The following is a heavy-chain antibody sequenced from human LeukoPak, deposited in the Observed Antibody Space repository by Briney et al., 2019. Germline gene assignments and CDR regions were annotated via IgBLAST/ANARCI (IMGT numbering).Heavy chain of an antibody. CDR3: ATTRPDSGWYDY. V-gene: IGHV4-39*01. CDR1: GGSISSSSYY. CDR2: IYYSGST. D-gene: IGHD6-19*01. J-gene: IGHJ4*02. Sequence: SETLSLTCTVSGGSISSSSYYRGWIRQPPGKGLEWIGSIYYSGSTYYNPSLKSRVTISVDTSKNQFSLKLSSVTAADTAVYYCATTRPDSGWYDYWGQGTLVTVSS.